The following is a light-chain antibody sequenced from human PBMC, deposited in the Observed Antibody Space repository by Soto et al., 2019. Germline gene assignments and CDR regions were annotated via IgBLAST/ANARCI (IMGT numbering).Light chain of an antibody. CDR2: EVS. V-gene: IGLV2-14*01. Sequence: QTLLTQPASVSGSPGQSITISCTGSTSDVGAYNYVSRYKHHPGQAPQLMIYEVSNRPSGVSNRFSGSKSGNTASLTISGLQADDEGDYYCSSKTSSSSPFVFGTGTKVTV. J-gene: IGLJ1*01. CDR1: TSDVGAYNY. CDR3: SSKTSSSSPFV.